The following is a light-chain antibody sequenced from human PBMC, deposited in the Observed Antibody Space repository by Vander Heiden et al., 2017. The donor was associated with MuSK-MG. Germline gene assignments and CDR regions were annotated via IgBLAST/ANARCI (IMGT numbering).Light chain of an antibody. J-gene: IGKJ2*01. Sequence: DIQMTQSPSSLSVSVGDRVTMTCRASQTINSYLNWYQQKPGKAPQLLIYGASTLQSGVPSRFSGSGSGTDFTLSISSLQPEDFATYYCQQSYTTPRTFGQGTKLEIK. CDR2: GAS. CDR1: QTINSY. V-gene: IGKV1-39*01. CDR3: QQSYTTPRT.